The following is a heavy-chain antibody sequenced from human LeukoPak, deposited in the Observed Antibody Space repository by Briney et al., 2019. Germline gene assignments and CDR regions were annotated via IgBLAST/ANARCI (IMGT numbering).Heavy chain of an antibody. V-gene: IGHV3-30*03. CDR1: GFTFSDYY. CDR3: ARGTVELDY. D-gene: IGHD1-1*01. J-gene: IGHJ4*02. CDR2: IAHDGGNE. Sequence: PGGSLRLSCAASGFTFSDYYMSWIRQAPGKGLEWLSLIAHDGGNEYYADSVEGRFSISRDNSMNMVYLRMDRVGPEDTAVYYCARGTVELDYWGQGTLVAVSS.